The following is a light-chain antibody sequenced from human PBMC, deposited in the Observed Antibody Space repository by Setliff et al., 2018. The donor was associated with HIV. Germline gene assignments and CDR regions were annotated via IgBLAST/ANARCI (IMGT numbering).Light chain of an antibody. J-gene: IGLJ1*01. CDR3: SSYTSSTPLYV. CDR2: EVS. Sequence: QSVLTQPASVSGSPGQSITISCTGTSSDVGSYNLVSWYQQHPGKAPKLMIYEVSKRPSGVSNRFSGSKSGNTASLTISGLQAADEADYYCSSYTSSTPLYVFGTGTKVTVL. V-gene: IGLV2-14*02. CDR1: SSDVGSYNL.